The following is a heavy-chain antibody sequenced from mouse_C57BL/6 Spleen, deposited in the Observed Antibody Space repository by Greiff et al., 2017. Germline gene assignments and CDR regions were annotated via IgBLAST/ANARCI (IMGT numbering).Heavy chain of an antibody. D-gene: IGHD2-2*01. CDR3: ASERGGYPWYFDV. V-gene: IGHV1-54*01. J-gene: IGHJ1*03. CDR2: INPGSGGT. Sequence: VQLQQSGAELVRPGTSVKVSCKASGYAFTNYLIEWVKQRPGQGLEWIGVINPGSGGTNYNEKFKGKATLTADKSSSTAYMQLSSLTSEDSAVYFCASERGGYPWYFDVWGTGTTVTVSS. CDR1: GYAFTNYL.